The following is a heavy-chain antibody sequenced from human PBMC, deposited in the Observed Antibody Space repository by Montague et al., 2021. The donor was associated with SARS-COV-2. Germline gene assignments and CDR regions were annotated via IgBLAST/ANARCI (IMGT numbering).Heavy chain of an antibody. D-gene: IGHD5-18*01. CDR3: SRYYVDTAMVDWFDP. V-gene: IGHV2-70*01. J-gene: IGHJ5*02. Sequence: PALVKSTQTLTLTCTFSGFSLSTSGMCVSWIRQPPGKALEWLALIDWDDDKYYSTSLKTRLTISKDTSKNQVVLTMTNMDPVDTATYYYSRYYVDTAMVDWFDPWGQGTLVIVSS. CDR2: IDWDDDK. CDR1: GFSLSTSGMC.